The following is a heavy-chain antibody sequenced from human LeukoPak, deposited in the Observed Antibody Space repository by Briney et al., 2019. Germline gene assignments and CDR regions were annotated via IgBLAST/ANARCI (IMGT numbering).Heavy chain of an antibody. Sequence: SETLSLTCTVSGGSISSSSYYWGWIRQPPGEGLEWIGSIYYSGSTYYNPSLKSRVTISVDTSKNQFSLKLSSVTAADTAVYYCARQTLQYYYDSSGYYIDYWGQGTLVTVSS. CDR3: ARQTLQYYYDSSGYYIDY. V-gene: IGHV4-39*01. D-gene: IGHD3-22*01. CDR1: GGSISSSSYY. CDR2: IYYSGST. J-gene: IGHJ4*02.